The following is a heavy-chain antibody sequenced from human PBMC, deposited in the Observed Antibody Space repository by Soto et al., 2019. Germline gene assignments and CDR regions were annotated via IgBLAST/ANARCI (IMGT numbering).Heavy chain of an antibody. CDR2: IIPIFGTT. CDR1: GGTFSSYA. CDR3: ARDGDSGSYYVY. D-gene: IGHD1-26*01. V-gene: IGHV1-69*13. Sequence: SVKVSCKASGGTFSSYAISWVRQAPGQGLQWMGGIIPIFGTTNYAQKFQGRVTITADESTSTVYMELSSLRSEDTAVYYCARDGDSGSYYVYWGQGTLVTVSS. J-gene: IGHJ4*02.